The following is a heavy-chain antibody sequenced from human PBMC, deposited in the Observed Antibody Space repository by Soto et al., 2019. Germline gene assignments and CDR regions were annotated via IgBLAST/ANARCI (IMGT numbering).Heavy chain of an antibody. CDR3: AREVISAGDADGFDI. Sequence: QVQLQESGPGLVKPSQTLSLTCTVSGGSMRDDNYLWGWVRQFPGKGLEWIGYILYTGGSATYNPSLLGRITLVVDAANDGCSMILNSVTVADTATYYCAREVISAGDADGFDIWCPGTVVTVSS. CDR2: ILYTGGSA. J-gene: IGHJ3*02. V-gene: IGHV4-31*03. CDR1: GGSMRDDNYL. D-gene: IGHD2-21*01.